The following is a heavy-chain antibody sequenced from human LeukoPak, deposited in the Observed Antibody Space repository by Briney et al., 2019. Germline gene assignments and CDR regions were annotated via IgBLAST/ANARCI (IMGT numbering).Heavy chain of an antibody. Sequence: SCKSSGYTFTAYYMHWVRQAPGKGLEWVAVIWSDGSNKYYADSVKGRFTISRDNSKNTLYLQLNSLRAEDTAVYYCARGQYYYGSGIKYYCDYWGQGTLVTVSS. CDR3: ARGQYYYGSGIKYYCDY. D-gene: IGHD3-10*01. V-gene: IGHV3-33*01. CDR1: GYTFTAYY. CDR2: IWSDGSNK. J-gene: IGHJ4*02.